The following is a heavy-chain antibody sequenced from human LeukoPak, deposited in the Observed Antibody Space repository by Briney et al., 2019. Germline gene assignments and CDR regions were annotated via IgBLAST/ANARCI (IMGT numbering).Heavy chain of an antibody. V-gene: IGHV3-23*01. Sequence: PGGSLRLSCAASGFTFSSYAMSWVRQAPGKGLEWVSFISGSCGSTYYADSVKGRFTISRDNSKNTLYLQMNSLRAEDTAVYYCAKDHLGNRYWPPSYYYYMDVWGKGTTVTISS. D-gene: IGHD2-8*02. J-gene: IGHJ6*03. CDR3: AKDHLGNRYWPPSYYYYMDV. CDR1: GFTFSSYA. CDR2: ISGSCGST.